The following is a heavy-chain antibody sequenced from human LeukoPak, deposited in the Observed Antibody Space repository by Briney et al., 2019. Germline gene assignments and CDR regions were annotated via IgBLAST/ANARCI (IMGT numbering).Heavy chain of an antibody. CDR1: GFTFSNAW. V-gene: IGHV3-15*01. CDR3: TTESPVDGYGDQGDAFDI. J-gene: IGHJ3*02. D-gene: IGHD4-17*01. Sequence: PGGSLRLSCAASGFTFSNAWMSWVRQAPGKGLEWVGRIKSKTDGGTTDYAAPVKGRFTISRDDSKNTLYLQMNSLKTEDTAVYYCTTESPVDGYGDQGDAFDIWGQGTMVTVSS. CDR2: IKSKTDGGTT.